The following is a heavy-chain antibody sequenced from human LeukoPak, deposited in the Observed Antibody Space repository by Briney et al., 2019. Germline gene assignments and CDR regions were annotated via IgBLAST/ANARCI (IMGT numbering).Heavy chain of an antibody. CDR3: ARKYYVWGSYRQYHWFDP. CDR1: GGSFSGYY. Sequence: PSETLSLTCAVYGGSFSGYYWSWIRQPPGKGIEWIGEINHSGSTNYNPSLKSRVTISVDTSKNQFSLKLSSVTAADTAVYYCARKYYVWGSYRQYHWFDPWGQGTLVTVSS. V-gene: IGHV4-34*01. CDR2: INHSGST. J-gene: IGHJ5*02. D-gene: IGHD3-16*02.